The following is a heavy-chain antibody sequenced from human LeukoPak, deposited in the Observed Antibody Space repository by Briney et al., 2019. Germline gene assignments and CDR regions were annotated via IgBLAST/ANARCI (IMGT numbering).Heavy chain of an antibody. Sequence: GGSLRLSCAASGFTLSSNEMNWVRRAPGKGLEWLSYISSSGGTIHYVDSVKGRSTISRDNAKNSLFLQMNSLRAEDTAVYYCASGVHYSSGWIDIWGQGTMVTVSS. J-gene: IGHJ3*02. V-gene: IGHV3-48*03. CDR1: GFTLSSNE. CDR2: ISSSGGTI. D-gene: IGHD6-19*01. CDR3: ASGVHYSSGWIDI.